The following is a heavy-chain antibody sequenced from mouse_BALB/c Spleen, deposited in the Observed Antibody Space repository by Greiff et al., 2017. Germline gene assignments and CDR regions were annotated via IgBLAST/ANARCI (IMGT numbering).Heavy chain of an antibody. D-gene: IGHD2-1*01. CDR2: IWTGGGT. CDR1: GFSLTSYD. Sequence: QVQLKESGPGLVAPSQSLSITCTVSGFSLTSYDISWIRQPPGKGLEWLGVIWTGGGTNYNSAFMSRLSISKDNSKSQVFLKMNSLQTDDTAIYYCVREGNYWYFDVWGAGTTVTVSS. CDR3: VREGNYWYFDV. V-gene: IGHV2-9-2*01. J-gene: IGHJ1*01.